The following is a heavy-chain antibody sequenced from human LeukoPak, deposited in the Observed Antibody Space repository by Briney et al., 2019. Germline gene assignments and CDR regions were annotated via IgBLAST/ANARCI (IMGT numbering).Heavy chain of an antibody. D-gene: IGHD2-21*02. J-gene: IGHJ3*02. Sequence: PSETLSLTCTVSGGSISSGGYYWSWIRQHPGKGLEWIGYIYYSGSTYYNPSLKSRVTISVDTSKNQFSLKLSSVTAADTAVYYCARGPAYCGGDCYFAFDIWGQGTMVTVSS. CDR3: ARGPAYCGGDCYFAFDI. CDR1: GGSISSGGYY. V-gene: IGHV4-31*03. CDR2: IYYSGST.